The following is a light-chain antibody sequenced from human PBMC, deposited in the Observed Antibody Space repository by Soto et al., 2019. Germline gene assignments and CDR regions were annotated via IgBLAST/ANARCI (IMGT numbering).Light chain of an antibody. J-gene: IGLJ2*01. V-gene: IGLV3-21*04. CDR1: NIGSKR. CDR3: HVWDSSSDHVV. Sequence: SYELTQPPSVSVAPGKTARITCGGNNIGSKRVHWYQQKPGQAPVLVIYYDSDRPSGIPERFSGSNSGNTATLTISRVEAGDEADYYCHVWDSSSDHVVFGGGTKLTVL. CDR2: YDS.